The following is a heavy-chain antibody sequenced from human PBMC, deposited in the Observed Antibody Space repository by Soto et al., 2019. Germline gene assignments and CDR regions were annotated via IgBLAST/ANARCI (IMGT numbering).Heavy chain of an antibody. CDR1: GFTFSSYW. CDR3: ARDLGGRDDY. D-gene: IGHD3-16*01. J-gene: IGHJ4*02. Sequence: GGSLRLSCAASGFTFSSYWMHWVRQAPGKGLVWVSRINTDGSTTTYADSVKGRFTISRDNAKSTLYLQMSSLRVEDTAVYYCARDLGGRDDYWGQGTLVTVSS. V-gene: IGHV3-74*01. CDR2: INTDGSTT.